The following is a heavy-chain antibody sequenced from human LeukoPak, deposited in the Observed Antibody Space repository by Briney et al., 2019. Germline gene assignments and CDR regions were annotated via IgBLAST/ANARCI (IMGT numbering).Heavy chain of an antibody. Sequence: GASVKVSCKASGYTVTSYYMHWARQAPGQGLEWMGGIIPIFGTANYAQKFQGRVTITADESTSTAYMELSSLRSEDTAVYYCARVLGAFGGVKSWGQGTLVTVSS. CDR2: IIPIFGTA. CDR3: ARVLGAFGGVKS. CDR1: GYTVTSYY. V-gene: IGHV1-69*13. J-gene: IGHJ5*02. D-gene: IGHD3-16*01.